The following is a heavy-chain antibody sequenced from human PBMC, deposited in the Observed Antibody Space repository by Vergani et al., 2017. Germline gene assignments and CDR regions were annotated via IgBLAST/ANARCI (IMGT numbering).Heavy chain of an antibody. CDR3: AKAAVTTISLVDY. J-gene: IGHJ4*02. D-gene: IGHD5-12*01. Sequence: EVLLLASGGGLVQPGGSLRLSCVASGFTFSSNAMSWVRQAPGKGLEWVSSISGSGGSTYYADSVKGRFTISRDNPKNTLYLQMNSLRAEDSAIYYCAKAAVTTISLVDYWGQGTLVTVSS. CDR2: ISGSGGST. V-gene: IGHV3-23*01. CDR1: GFTFSSNA.